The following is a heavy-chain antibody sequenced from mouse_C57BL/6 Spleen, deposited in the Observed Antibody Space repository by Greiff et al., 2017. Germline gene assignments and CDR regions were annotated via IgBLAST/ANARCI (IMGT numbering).Heavy chain of an antibody. D-gene: IGHD2-5*01. CDR1: GYSITSGYY. V-gene: IGHV3-6*01. CDR3: ARDGGYYSNYNYFDY. CDR2: ISYDGSN. Sequence: EVKLQESGPGLVKPSQSLSLTCSVTGYSITSGYYWNWIRQFPGNKLEWMGYISYDGSNNYNPSLKNRISITRDTSKNQFFLKLNSVTTEDTATYYCARDGGYYSNYNYFDYWGQGTTLTVSS. J-gene: IGHJ2*01.